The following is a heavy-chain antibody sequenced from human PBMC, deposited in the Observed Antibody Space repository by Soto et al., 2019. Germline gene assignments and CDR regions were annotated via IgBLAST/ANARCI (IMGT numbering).Heavy chain of an antibody. CDR2: IYYSGST. V-gene: IGHV4-59*01. Sequence: PSETLYLTCTVSGGAISSYDWSWIRQPPGKGLEWIGYIYYSGSTNYNPSLKSRVTISVDTSKNQFSLKLSSVTAADTAVYYCARGEVLWFGESKWGQGTLVTVSS. J-gene: IGHJ4*02. CDR1: GGAISSYD. CDR3: ARGEVLWFGESK. D-gene: IGHD3-10*01.